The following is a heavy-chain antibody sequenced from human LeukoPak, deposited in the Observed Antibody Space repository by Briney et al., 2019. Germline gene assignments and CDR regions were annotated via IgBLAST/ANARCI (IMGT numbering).Heavy chain of an antibody. J-gene: IGHJ3*02. V-gene: IGHV4-30-2*01. CDR1: GGSISSGSYS. D-gene: IGHD3-10*01. Sequence: PSETLSLTCAVSGGSISSGSYSWSWIRQPPGKGLEWIGYIYPRGSTYYNPSLKSRVTISVDTSKNQFSLKLSSVTAADTAVYYCARALGDPGAFDIWGQGTMVTVSS. CDR2: IYPRGST. CDR3: ARALGDPGAFDI.